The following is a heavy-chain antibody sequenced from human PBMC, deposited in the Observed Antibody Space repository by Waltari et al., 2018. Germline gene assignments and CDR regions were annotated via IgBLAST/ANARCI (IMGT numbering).Heavy chain of an antibody. D-gene: IGHD1-26*01. Sequence: QVQLVESGGGVVQPGGSLRLSCAASGFTFSSYGMHWVRQAPGKGLEWVACIRYDGSNKYYADCVKGRFAISRDNSKNTLYLQMNSLRAEDTAVYYCARDAGSGSYSGAFDIWGQGTMVTVSS. CDR2: IRYDGSNK. J-gene: IGHJ3*02. CDR3: ARDAGSGSYSGAFDI. V-gene: IGHV3-30*02. CDR1: GFTFSSYG.